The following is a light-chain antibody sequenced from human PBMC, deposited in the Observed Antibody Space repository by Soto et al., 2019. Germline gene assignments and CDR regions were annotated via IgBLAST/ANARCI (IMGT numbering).Light chain of an antibody. CDR2: SDD. CDR3: ASWEDSLNGGV. CDR1: SSNVGSNT. Sequence: QSVLTQPPSASGTPGQRVTISCSGSSSNVGSNTVSWYQQLPGTAPKVLIYSDDQRPSGVPDRFSGSRSGSSASLAISGFQSGDEADYYCASWEDSLNGGVIGGGTKLTVL. V-gene: IGLV1-44*01. J-gene: IGLJ3*02.